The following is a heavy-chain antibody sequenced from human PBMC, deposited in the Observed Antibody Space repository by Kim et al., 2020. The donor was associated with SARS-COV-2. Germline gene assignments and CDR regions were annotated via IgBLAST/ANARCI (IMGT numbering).Heavy chain of an antibody. CDR3: ARDVGRDYYYGMDV. J-gene: IGHJ6*02. D-gene: IGHD1-26*01. Sequence: NPSLKSRVTLSVDTSKNQFSLKLSSVTAADTAVYYCARDVGRDYYYGMDVWGQGTTVTVSS. V-gene: IGHV4-31*02.